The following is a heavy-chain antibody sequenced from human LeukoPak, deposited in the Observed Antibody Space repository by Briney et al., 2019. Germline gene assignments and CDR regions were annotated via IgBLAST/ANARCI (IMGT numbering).Heavy chain of an antibody. CDR2: INAGNGDT. Sequence: ASVKVSCKASGYTFTSYAMHWVRQAPGQRFEWMGWINAGNGDTKYSEKFLGRVIITRDTSATTAYMEMNSLGSEDTAVHYCARGSISDWPFLSWGQGTLVTVSS. CDR3: ARGSISDWPFLS. V-gene: IGHV1-3*01. J-gene: IGHJ4*02. D-gene: IGHD2/OR15-2a*01. CDR1: GYTFTSYA.